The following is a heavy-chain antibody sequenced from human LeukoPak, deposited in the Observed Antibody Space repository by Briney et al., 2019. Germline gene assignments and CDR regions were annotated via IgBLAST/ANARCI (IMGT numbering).Heavy chain of an antibody. V-gene: IGHV1-2*02. CDR3: ARGYCSGGSCYLVY. D-gene: IGHD2-15*01. CDR2: INPNSGGT. J-gene: IGHJ4*02. CDR1: GYTFTGYY. Sequence: ASVKVSCKASGYTFTGYYMPWVRQAPGQGLEWMGWINPNSGGTNYAQKFQGRVTTTRDTSISTAYMELSRLRSDDTAVYYCARGYCSGGSCYLVYWGQGTLVTVSS.